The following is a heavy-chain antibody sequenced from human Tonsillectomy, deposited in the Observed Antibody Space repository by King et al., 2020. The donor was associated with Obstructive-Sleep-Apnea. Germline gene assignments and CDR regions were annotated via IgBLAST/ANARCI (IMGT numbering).Heavy chain of an antibody. J-gene: IGHJ2*01. V-gene: IGHV1-2*02. CDR2: INPNSGGT. Sequence: VQLVESGAEVKKPGASVKVSCKASGYTFTGYYMHWVRQAPGQGLAWMGWINPNSGGTNYAQKFQGRVTMTRDTSISTAYMELSRLRSDDTALYYCARGGRYSGSYYSWYFDLWGRGTLVTVSS. D-gene: IGHD1-26*01. CDR3: ARGGRYSGSYYSWYFDL. CDR1: GYTFTGYY.